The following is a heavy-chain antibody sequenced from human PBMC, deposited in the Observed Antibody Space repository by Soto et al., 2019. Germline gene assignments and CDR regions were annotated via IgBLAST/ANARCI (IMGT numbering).Heavy chain of an antibody. V-gene: IGHV4-31*03. CDR1: GGSISSGGYY. D-gene: IGHD2-2*01. CDR2: IYYSGST. CDR3: AREMAPWTLDCSSTSCYRGFDP. J-gene: IGHJ5*02. Sequence: QVQLQESGPGLVKPSQTLSLTCTVSGGSISSGGYYWSWIRQHPGKGLEWIGYIYYSGSTYYNPSLKSRVTISVDTSKNQFSLKLSSVTAADTAVYYCAREMAPWTLDCSSTSCYRGFDPWGQGTLVTVSS.